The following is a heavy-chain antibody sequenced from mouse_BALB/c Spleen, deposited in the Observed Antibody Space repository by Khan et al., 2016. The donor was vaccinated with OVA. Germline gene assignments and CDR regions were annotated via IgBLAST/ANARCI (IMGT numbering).Heavy chain of an antibody. CDR3: AKEKALYHLDN. J-gene: IGHJ2*03. Sequence: QVQLKQSGAELVRPGASVKLSCKTSGYIFTSYWIYWVKQRSGQGLEWIARIYPGTDNSYYNEKFKDKATLTADKSSSTAYMQLSSLKSEDSDVYFCAKEKALYHLDNWGKGTRLTVSS. CDR2: IYPGTDNS. CDR1: GYIFTSYW. D-gene: IGHD3-2*02. V-gene: IGHV1-76*01.